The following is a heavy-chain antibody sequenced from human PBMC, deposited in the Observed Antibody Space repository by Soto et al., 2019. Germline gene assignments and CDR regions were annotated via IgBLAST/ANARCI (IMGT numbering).Heavy chain of an antibody. CDR2: IYHTGTT. D-gene: IGHD4-17*01. CDR3: GRISSHGDYAY. V-gene: IGHV4-30-2*01. CDR1: GGSINSGDYS. J-gene: IGHJ4*02. Sequence: PSETLSLTCTVSGGSINSGDYSWTWIRQPPGKGLEWIGYIYHTGTTYYNMSLKSRVTISVDRSKNQFSLKLSSVTAADTAVYYCGRISSHGDYAYWGQGTLVTVSS.